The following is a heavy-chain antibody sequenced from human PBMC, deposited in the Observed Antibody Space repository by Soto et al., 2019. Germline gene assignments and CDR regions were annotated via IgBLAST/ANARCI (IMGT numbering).Heavy chain of an antibody. CDR1: GGSISSGDYY. Sequence: QVQLQESGPGLVKPSQTLSLTCTVSGGSISSGDYYWSWIRQHPGKGLEWIGYIYYSGSTYYNPSLKSRVTISVDTSKTQFSLKLSSVTAADTAVYYCATWWSGSRQGLDPWGQGTLVTVSS. CDR2: IYYSGST. J-gene: IGHJ5*02. V-gene: IGHV4-31*03. CDR3: ATWWSGSRQGLDP. D-gene: IGHD3-3*01.